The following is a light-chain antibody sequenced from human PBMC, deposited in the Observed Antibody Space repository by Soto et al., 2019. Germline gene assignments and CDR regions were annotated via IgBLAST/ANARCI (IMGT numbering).Light chain of an antibody. CDR2: FGS. CDR3: MQALQTPPYT. CDR1: QSLLHSNGYNY. V-gene: IGKV2-28*01. J-gene: IGKJ2*01. Sequence: DLVMTQSPLSLPVTPGEPASISCRSSQSLLHSNGYNYLDWYLQKQGQSPQLLIYFGSNRASGVPDRFSGSGSGTDFTRKISRVEAAGVEVYYCMQALQTPPYTVGRGTKLEIK.